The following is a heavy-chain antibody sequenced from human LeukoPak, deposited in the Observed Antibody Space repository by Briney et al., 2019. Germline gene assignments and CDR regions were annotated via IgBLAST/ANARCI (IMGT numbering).Heavy chain of an antibody. J-gene: IGHJ4*02. CDR2: INTDGSST. Sequence: GGSLRLSCAASGFTFSSYWMHWVRQAPGKGLVWVSRINTDGSSTSCADSVKGRFTISRDNAKNTLYLQMNSLRAEDTAVYYCARDRYCSGGSCYSSAVAYWGQGTLVTVSS. CDR1: GFTFSSYW. V-gene: IGHV3-74*01. D-gene: IGHD2-15*01. CDR3: ARDRYCSGGSCYSSAVAY.